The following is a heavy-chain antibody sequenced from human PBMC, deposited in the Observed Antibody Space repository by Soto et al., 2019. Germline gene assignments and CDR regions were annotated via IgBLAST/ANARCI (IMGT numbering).Heavy chain of an antibody. CDR1: GFTFSSYA. V-gene: IGHV3-23*01. CDR3: AELGFRCYRYFEW. CDR2: VSGGACNT. Sequence: GGSLRLSCAASGFTFSSYALRWVRQGPGKGLEWGSSVSGGACNTDCADDVSGRFTISRDNSKNTLYLQMNRMRAEATAVYYGAELGFRCYRYFEWSGHGIMVIVSS. D-gene: IGHD2-15*01. J-gene: IGHJ4*01.